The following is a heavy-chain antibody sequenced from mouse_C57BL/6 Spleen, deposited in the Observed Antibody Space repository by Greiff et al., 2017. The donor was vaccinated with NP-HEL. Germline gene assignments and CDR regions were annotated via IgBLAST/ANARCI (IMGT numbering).Heavy chain of an antibody. CDR1: GFTFSDYG. D-gene: IGHD1-1*01. CDR2: ISSGSSTI. CDR3: ARGGSSTGFAY. J-gene: IGHJ3*01. V-gene: IGHV5-17*01. Sequence: DVKLVESGGGLVKPGGSLKLSCAASGFTFSDYGMHWVRQAPEKGLEWVAYISSGSSTIYYADTVKGRFTISRDNAKNTLFLQMTSLRSEDTAMYYCARGGSSTGFAYWGQGTLVTVSA.